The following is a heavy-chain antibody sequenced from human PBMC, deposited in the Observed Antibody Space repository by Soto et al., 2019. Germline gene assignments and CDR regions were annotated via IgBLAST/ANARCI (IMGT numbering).Heavy chain of an antibody. Sequence: EVQLVESGGGLVQPGGSLRLSCAASGFTFSDHYMAWVRRAPGRGLAWVGRVRNKANSYATEYAASVTGRFTISRDESKNSLYLQMNSLETEDTAVYFCARYAGKDYKAFDYWGQGTLVTVSS. V-gene: IGHV3-72*01. D-gene: IGHD3-10*01. CDR3: ARYAGKDYKAFDY. J-gene: IGHJ4*02. CDR2: VRNKANSYAT. CDR1: GFTFSDHY.